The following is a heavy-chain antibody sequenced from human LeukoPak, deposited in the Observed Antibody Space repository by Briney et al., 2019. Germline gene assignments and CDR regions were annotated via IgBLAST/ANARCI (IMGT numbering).Heavy chain of an antibody. V-gene: IGHV4-38-2*02. CDR3: ARPYCSGGSCYSHWFDP. D-gene: IGHD2-15*01. CDR1: GYSISSGYY. J-gene: IGHJ5*02. Sequence: SETLSLTCTVSGYSISSGYYWGWIRQPPGKGLEWIGSIYHSGSTYYNPSLKSRVTISVDTSKNQFSLKLSSVTAADTAVYYCARPYCSGGSCYSHWFDPWGQGTLVTVSS. CDR2: IYHSGST.